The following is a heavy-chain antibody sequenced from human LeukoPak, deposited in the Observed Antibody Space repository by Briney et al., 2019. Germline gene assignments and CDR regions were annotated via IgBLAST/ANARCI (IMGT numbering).Heavy chain of an antibody. CDR3: ARGRYYGMDV. CDR1: GFIFSSYW. CDR2: ISSSSSYI. Sequence: GGSLRLSCAASGFIFSSYWMSWVRQAPGKGLEWVSSISSSSSYIYYADSVKGRFTISRDNAENTLYLQVNSLRAEDTAVYYCARGRYYGMDVWGQGTTVTVSS. V-gene: IGHV3-21*01. J-gene: IGHJ6*02.